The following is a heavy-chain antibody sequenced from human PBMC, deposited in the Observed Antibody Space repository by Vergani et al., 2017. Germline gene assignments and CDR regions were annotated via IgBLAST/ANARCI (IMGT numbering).Heavy chain of an antibody. CDR3: ARTSGRTITFHSMACCFDP. Sequence: QVTLKESGPALVKPTQTLTLTCSLSGFSLSSGGMRVSWIRQPPGKALEWLARIDWDNTKVYSSSLKSRLFISKDISKNEVVLTMTNMDPVDTATYYCARTSGRTITFHSMACCFDPWGQGILVTVSS. CDR2: IDWDNTK. D-gene: IGHD2/OR15-2a*01. CDR1: GFSLSSGGMR. V-gene: IGHV2-70*04. J-gene: IGHJ5*02.